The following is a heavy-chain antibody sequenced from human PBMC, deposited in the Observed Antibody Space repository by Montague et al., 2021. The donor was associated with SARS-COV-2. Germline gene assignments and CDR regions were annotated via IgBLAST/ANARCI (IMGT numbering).Heavy chain of an antibody. D-gene: IGHD6-13*01. Sequence: SLRLSCAASGFTFSDYYMSWIRQAPGKGLEWISYISSSGSTIYYADSVKGRFTISRDNAKNSLYLQMNSLRAEDTGVYYCARVAKLAAAGLWWFDPWGQGTLVTVSS. CDR2: ISSSGSTI. J-gene: IGHJ5*02. V-gene: IGHV3-11*01. CDR3: ARVAKLAAAGLWWFDP. CDR1: GFTFSDYY.